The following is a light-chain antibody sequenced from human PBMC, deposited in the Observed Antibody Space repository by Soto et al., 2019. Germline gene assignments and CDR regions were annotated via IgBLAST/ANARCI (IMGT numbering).Light chain of an antibody. Sequence: EIVMTQSPATLSVSPGERATLSCRASQSVSSNLAWYQQKPGQAPRLLIYGASTRATGIPARLSGSRSGTEFTFTISSLQSEDFAVYYCQQYNNWPVWTFGQGTKVDIK. CDR2: GAS. CDR1: QSVSSN. CDR3: QQYNNWPVWT. V-gene: IGKV3-15*01. J-gene: IGKJ1*01.